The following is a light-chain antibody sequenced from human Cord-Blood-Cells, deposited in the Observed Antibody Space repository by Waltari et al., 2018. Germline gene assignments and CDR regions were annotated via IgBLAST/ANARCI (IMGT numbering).Light chain of an antibody. V-gene: IGLV3-19*01. CDR1: SLRSYY. CDR2: GKN. Sequence: SSELTRDPAVSVALGQTVRITCQGDSLRSYYASWYQQKPGQAPVLVIYGKNNRPSGIPDRFSGSSSGNTASLTITGAQAEDEAYYYCNSRDSSGNHWVFGGGTKLTVL. CDR3: NSRDSSGNHWV. J-gene: IGLJ3*02.